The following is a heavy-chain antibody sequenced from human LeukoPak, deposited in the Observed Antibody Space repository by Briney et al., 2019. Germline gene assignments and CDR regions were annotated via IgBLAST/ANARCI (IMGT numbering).Heavy chain of an antibody. Sequence: GVSRQSSCHGPAYSFTCDCITWARQMSRKGMEWIGFINPGDVDTTYSTYSQSEVSISADKTISTAYLQWSSLKASDTAMYYCARQDSITMVRVVMAAFDIWGQGTMVTVS. CDR3: ARQDSITMVRVVMAAFDI. CDR2: INPGDVDT. CDR1: AYSFTCDC. J-gene: IGHJ3*02. D-gene: IGHD3-10*01. V-gene: IGHV5-51*01.